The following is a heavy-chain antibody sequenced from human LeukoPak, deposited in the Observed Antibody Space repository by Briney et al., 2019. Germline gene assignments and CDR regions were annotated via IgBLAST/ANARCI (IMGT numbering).Heavy chain of an antibody. CDR1: GFTFSSYS. CDR3: ASLWSGYYSTFDY. D-gene: IGHD3-3*01. J-gene: IGHJ4*02. Sequence: GGSLRLSCAASGFTFSSYSMNWVRQAPGKGLEWVSYISSSSRTIYYADSVKGRFTISRDNTKNSLYLQMNSLRAEDTAVYYCASLWSGYYSTFDYWGQGTLVTVSS. CDR2: ISSSSRTI. V-gene: IGHV3-48*01.